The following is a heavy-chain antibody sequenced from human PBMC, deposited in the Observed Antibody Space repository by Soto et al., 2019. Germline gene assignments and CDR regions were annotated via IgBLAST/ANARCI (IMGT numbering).Heavy chain of an antibody. CDR3: ARASYSYASGVENGMDV. J-gene: IGHJ6*02. CDR2: IWYDGSDK. D-gene: IGHD3-10*01. Sequence: QVQLVESGGGVVQPGRSLRLSCVASGFTFSSFGMHWVRQAPGKGLEWVSVIWYDGSDKYYVDSVKGRFTVSRDNSKNTLYLQMNSLRAEDTAVYYCARASYSYASGVENGMDVWGQGTTVTVSS. V-gene: IGHV3-33*01. CDR1: GFTFSSFG.